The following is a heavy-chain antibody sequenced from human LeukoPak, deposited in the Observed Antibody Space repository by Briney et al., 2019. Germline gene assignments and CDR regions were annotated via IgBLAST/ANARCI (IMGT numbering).Heavy chain of an antibody. J-gene: IGHJ4*02. V-gene: IGHV3-23*01. CDR2: MSAYNDRT. CDR3: AQELSDIFVVRTDS. Sequence: GGSLRLSCAASGFTFSNTAMSWVRQTPGEGREWVATMSAYNDRTHYADSVRGRFTVSRDNSKNTLSLQMNSLREDDTAVYYCAQELSDIFVVRTDSWGQGTLVTVSS. CDR1: GFTFSNTA. D-gene: IGHD3-9*01.